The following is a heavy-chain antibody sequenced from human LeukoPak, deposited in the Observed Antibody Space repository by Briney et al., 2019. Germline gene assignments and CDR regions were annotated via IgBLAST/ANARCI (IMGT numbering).Heavy chain of an antibody. CDR2: ISGSGGRT. V-gene: IGHV3-23*01. CDR1: GFTFSSYA. CDR3: AKRDYYGSGSSY. Sequence: GGSLRLSCAASGFTFSSYAMSWVRQAPGKGLDPASAISGSGGRTSYAESGKGRFAISRDNSKTTLYLQMNSLRAEDTAVYYCAKRDYYGSGSSYWGQGTLVTVSS. D-gene: IGHD3-10*01. J-gene: IGHJ4*02.